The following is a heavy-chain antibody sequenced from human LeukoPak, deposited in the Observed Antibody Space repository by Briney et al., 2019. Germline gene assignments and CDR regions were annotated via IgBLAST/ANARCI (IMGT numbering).Heavy chain of an antibody. Sequence: GGSLRLSCTAPGFTFGDYALTWVRQAPGKGLEWLGFIRSKTYGGTTELAASVEGRFTISRDDSKSIAYLQMNSLKTEDTAVYYCTRSEYTYYYDGSGYLIDYWGQGTLVTVSS. CDR2: IRSKTYGGTT. CDR1: GFTFGDYA. J-gene: IGHJ4*02. CDR3: TRSEYTYYYDGSGYLIDY. V-gene: IGHV3-49*04. D-gene: IGHD3-22*01.